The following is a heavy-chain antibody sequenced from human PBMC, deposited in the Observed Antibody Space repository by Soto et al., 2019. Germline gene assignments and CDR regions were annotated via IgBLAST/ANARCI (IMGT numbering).Heavy chain of an antibody. CDR3: ARDRDYYGSGRYYFDY. J-gene: IGHJ4*02. Sequence: SETLSLTCTVSGGSISSYYWSWIRQPPGKGLEWIGYIYYSGSTNYNPSLKSRVTISVDTSKNQFSLKLSSVTAADTAVYYCARDRDYYGSGRYYFDYWGQGTLVTVS. D-gene: IGHD3-10*01. V-gene: IGHV4-59*01. CDR2: IYYSGST. CDR1: GGSISSYY.